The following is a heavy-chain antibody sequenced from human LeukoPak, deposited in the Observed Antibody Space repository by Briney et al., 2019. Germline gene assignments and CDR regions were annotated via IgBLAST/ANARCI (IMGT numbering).Heavy chain of an antibody. Sequence: PSETLSLTCAVYGGSFSGYYWSWIRQPPGKGLEWIGEINHSGSTNYNPSLKSRVTISVDTSKNRFSLKLSSVTAADTAVYYCARGPNYGGNSKDFDYWGQGTLVTVSS. J-gene: IGHJ4*02. CDR2: INHSGST. D-gene: IGHD4-23*01. CDR3: ARGPNYGGNSKDFDY. CDR1: GGSFSGYY. V-gene: IGHV4-34*01.